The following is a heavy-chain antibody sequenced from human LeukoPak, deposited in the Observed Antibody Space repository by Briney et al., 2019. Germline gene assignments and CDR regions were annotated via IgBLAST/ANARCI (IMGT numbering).Heavy chain of an antibody. Sequence: ASVKVSCKASGYTFTSYDINWVRQAAGHELEWVGWMNPNSGNTGYAPKFQGRVTMTRSTSINTAYMELSSLRSEDTAVYYCARDTVGSALDYWGQGTLVTVSS. CDR1: GYTFTSYD. V-gene: IGHV1-8*01. CDR3: ARDTVGSALDY. D-gene: IGHD4-17*01. J-gene: IGHJ4*02. CDR2: MNPNSGNT.